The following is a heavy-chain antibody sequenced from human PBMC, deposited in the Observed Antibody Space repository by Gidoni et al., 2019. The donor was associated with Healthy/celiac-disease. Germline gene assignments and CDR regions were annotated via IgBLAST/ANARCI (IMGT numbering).Heavy chain of an antibody. CDR2: ISGSGGST. V-gene: IGHV3-23*01. J-gene: IGHJ3*02. CDR3: AKAYQLLYGACDAFDI. Sequence: EVQLLESGGGLVQPGGSLRLAWAASGFTFSSYAMSWVRQAPGKGLEWVSAISGSGGSTYYADSVKGRFTISRDNSKNTLYLQMNSLRAEDTAVYYCAKAYQLLYGACDAFDIWGQGTMVTVSS. CDR1: GFTFSSYA. D-gene: IGHD2-2*02.